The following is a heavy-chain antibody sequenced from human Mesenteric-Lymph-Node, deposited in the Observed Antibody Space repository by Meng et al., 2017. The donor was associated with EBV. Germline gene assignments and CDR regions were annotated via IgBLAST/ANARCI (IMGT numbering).Heavy chain of an antibody. D-gene: IGHD3-3*01. J-gene: IGHJ5*02. CDR3: ARDHSSGYGFWSTYSVFDP. CDR2: IDYSGTT. CDR1: SGSISSHS. V-gene: IGHV4-59*11. Sequence: QVQVQGPGRGMGSPSESLSLTCSVPSGSISSHSWSWIRQSAGKGLEWIGQIDYSGTTKYNPSLKSRVTLSVDTSKNQLSRRLTSVTAADTAIYYCARDHSSGYGFWSTYSVFDPWGQGTLVTVSS.